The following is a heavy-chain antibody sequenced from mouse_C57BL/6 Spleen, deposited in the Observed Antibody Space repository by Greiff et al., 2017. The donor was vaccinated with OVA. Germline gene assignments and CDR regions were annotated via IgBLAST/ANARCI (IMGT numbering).Heavy chain of an antibody. D-gene: IGHD1-1*01. J-gene: IGHJ1*03. CDR2: IWTGGGT. V-gene: IGHV2-9-1*01. CDR1: GFSLTSYA. Sequence: VQLKESGPGLVAPSQSLSITCTVSGFSLTSYAISWVRQPPGKGLEWLGVIWTGGGTNYNSALKYRLSIRKDNSKSQVFLKMNRLQTDDTARYYWARMPNTTVVATYWYFDVWGTGTTVTVSS. CDR3: ARMPNTTVVATYWYFDV.